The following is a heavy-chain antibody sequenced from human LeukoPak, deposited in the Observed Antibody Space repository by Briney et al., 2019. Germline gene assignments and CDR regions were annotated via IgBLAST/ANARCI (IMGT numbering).Heavy chain of an antibody. V-gene: IGHV3-23*01. J-gene: IGHJ6*03. CDR3: AKGSIVVVVAALYMDV. Sequence: PGGSLRLSCAASGFTFSSYAMSWVRQAPGKGLEWVSAISGSGGSTYYADSVKGRFTISRDNSKNTLYLQMNSLRAEDTAVYYCAKGSIVVVVAALYMDVWGKGTTVTVSS. CDR1: GFTFSSYA. CDR2: ISGSGGST. D-gene: IGHD2-15*01.